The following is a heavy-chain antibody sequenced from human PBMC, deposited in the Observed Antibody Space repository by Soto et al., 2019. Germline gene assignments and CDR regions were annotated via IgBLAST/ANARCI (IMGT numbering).Heavy chain of an antibody. D-gene: IGHD3-16*01. J-gene: IGHJ4*02. Sequence: QVQLVQSGGEVKKPGASVKVSYKTSGYTFTTYGISWVRQAPGQGLEWVGWISAYSGKTHYAQKFQGKVTMTTDTSTNTAYLELRSLSSDDTAVYYCARDPYLGDHQYWGQGTLVTVSS. CDR3: ARDPYLGDHQY. V-gene: IGHV1-18*01. CDR2: ISAYSGKT. CDR1: GYTFTTYG.